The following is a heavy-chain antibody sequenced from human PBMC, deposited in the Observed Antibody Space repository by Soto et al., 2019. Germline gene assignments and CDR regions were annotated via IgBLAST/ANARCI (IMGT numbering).Heavy chain of an antibody. CDR2: IYYSGST. Sequence: PSETLSLTCTVSGGSISSDDYYWSWIRQPPGKGLEWIGYIYYSGSTNYNPSLKSRVTISVDTSKNQFSLKLSSVTAADTAVYYCARVSQHSSGWYRYYYYGMDVWGQGTTVTVSS. CDR1: GGSISSDDYY. CDR3: ARVSQHSSGWYRYYYYGMDV. J-gene: IGHJ6*02. V-gene: IGHV4-61*08. D-gene: IGHD6-19*01.